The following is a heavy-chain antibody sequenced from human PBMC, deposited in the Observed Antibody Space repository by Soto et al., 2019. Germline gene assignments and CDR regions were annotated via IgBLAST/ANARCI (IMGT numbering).Heavy chain of an antibody. J-gene: IGHJ6*02. CDR1: GGTFSSYA. CDR2: IIPIFGTA. CDR3: ARDPRGCSGGSCYLNYYYYGMDV. D-gene: IGHD2-15*01. V-gene: IGHV1-69*13. Sequence: SVKVSCKASGGTFSSYAISWVRQAPGQGLEWMGGIIPIFGTANYAQKFQGRVTITADESTSTAYMELSSLRSEDTAVYYCARDPRGCSGGSCYLNYYYYGMDVWGQGTTVTVSS.